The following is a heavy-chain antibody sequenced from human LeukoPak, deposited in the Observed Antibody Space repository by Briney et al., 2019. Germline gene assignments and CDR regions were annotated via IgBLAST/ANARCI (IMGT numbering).Heavy chain of an antibody. CDR1: GITFNSYG. J-gene: IGHJ4*02. V-gene: IGHV3-30*02. Sequence: GGSLRLSCAASGITFNSYGMHWVRQAPDKGLEWVAFIRYGGSNEYYADSVKGRFTISRDNSKNTLYLQMNSLRGEDTAVYYCCGDFDYWGQGTLVTVSS. CDR2: IRYGGSNE. CDR3: CGDFDY. D-gene: IGHD2-21*01.